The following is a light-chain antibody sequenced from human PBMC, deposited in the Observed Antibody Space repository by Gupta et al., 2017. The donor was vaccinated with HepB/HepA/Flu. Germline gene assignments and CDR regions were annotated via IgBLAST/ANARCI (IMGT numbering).Light chain of an antibody. V-gene: IGLV1-40*01. Sequence: QSVLTQPPSVSGAPGQRVPISCPGSSSNIGAGYDVHWYQQLPGTAPKLLIYTNTNRPSGVPDRFSGSKSGTSASLAITGLQAEDEADYYCQSYDNSVSGSVFGGGTKLTVL. CDR2: TNT. CDR1: SSNIGAGYD. J-gene: IGLJ2*01. CDR3: QSYDNSVSGSV.